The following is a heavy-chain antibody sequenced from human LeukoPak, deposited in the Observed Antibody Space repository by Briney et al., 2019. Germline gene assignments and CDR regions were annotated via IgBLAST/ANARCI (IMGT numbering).Heavy chain of an antibody. CDR3: AKVRVAWVAAAGNDY. V-gene: IGHV1-2*02. Sequence: ASVKISCKASGYTFTGYYMHWVRQAPGQGLEWMGWINPNSGGTNYAQKFQGRVTMTRDTSISTAYMELSRLRSDHTAVYYCAKVRVAWVAAAGNDYWGEGTLVTVSS. CDR1: GYTFTGYY. D-gene: IGHD6-13*01. CDR2: INPNSGGT. J-gene: IGHJ4*02.